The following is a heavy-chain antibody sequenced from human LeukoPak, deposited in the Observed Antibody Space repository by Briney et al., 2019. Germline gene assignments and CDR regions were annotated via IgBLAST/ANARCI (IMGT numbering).Heavy chain of an antibody. CDR2: ISGSGGST. CDR1: GFTFSYYA. V-gene: IGHV3-23*01. J-gene: IGHJ3*02. Sequence: GGSLRLSCAASGFTFSYYAMSWVRKAPGKGLEWVSAISGSGGSTYYADSVKGRFTISRDNSKNTLYLQMNNLRAEDTAVYYCAKDYASLYYYDSSGRHLDIWGQRTMVTVSS. D-gene: IGHD3-22*01. CDR3: AKDYASLYYYDSSGRHLDI.